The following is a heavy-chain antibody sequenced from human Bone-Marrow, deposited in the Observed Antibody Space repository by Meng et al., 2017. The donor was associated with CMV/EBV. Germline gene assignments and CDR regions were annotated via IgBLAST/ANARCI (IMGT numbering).Heavy chain of an antibody. CDR2: ISAYNGNT. V-gene: IGHV1-18*01. CDR1: GYTFTSYG. Sequence: ASVKVSCKASGYTFTSYGISWVRQAPGQGLEWMGWISAYNGNTNYAQKLQGRVTMTTDTSTSTAYMELRSLRSDDTAVFYCARVYCSTTSCYSLDPWGQGTLVTVSS. J-gene: IGHJ5*02. D-gene: IGHD2-2*02. CDR3: ARVYCSTTSCYSLDP.